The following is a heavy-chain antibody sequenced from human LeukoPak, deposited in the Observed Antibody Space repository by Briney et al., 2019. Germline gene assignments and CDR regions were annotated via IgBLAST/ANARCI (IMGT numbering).Heavy chain of an antibody. Sequence: GASVKVSCEASGYTFTSYGISWVRQAPGQGLEWMGWISAYNGNTNYAQKLQGRVTMTTDTSPSTAYMELRSLRSDDTAVYYCARTIVVVTAVYFDYWGQGTLVTVSS. CDR1: GYTFTSYG. CDR2: ISAYNGNT. J-gene: IGHJ4*02. D-gene: IGHD2-21*02. CDR3: ARTIVVVTAVYFDY. V-gene: IGHV1-18*01.